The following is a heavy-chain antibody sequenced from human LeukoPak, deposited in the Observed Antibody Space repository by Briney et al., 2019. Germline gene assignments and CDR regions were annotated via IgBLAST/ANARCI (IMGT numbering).Heavy chain of an antibody. D-gene: IGHD3-3*01. V-gene: IGHV4-39*01. Sequence: SETLSLTCTVSGCSIGSSSYYWGWIRQPPGKGLEWIGSIYYSGSTYYNPSLKSRVTISVDTSKNQFSLKLSSVTAADTAVYYCARHGPTGILLRLFEWLLGYFDYWGQGTLVTVSS. CDR3: ARHGPTGILLRLFEWLLGYFDY. CDR1: GCSIGSSSYY. J-gene: IGHJ4*02. CDR2: IYYSGST.